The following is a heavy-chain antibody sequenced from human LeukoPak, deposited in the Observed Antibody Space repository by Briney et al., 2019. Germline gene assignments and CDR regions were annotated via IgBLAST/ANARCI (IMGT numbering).Heavy chain of an antibody. CDR3: ARGEDDYGDYKLIDY. CDR2: IYYSGST. D-gene: IGHD4-17*01. CDR1: GGSISSSSYY. J-gene: IGHJ4*02. V-gene: IGHV4-39*07. Sequence: SETLSLTYTVSGGSISSSSYYWGWIRQPPGKGLEWIGSIYYSGSTYYNPSLKSRVTISVDTSKNQFSLKLSSVTAADTAVYYCARGEDDYGDYKLIDYWGQGTLVTVSS.